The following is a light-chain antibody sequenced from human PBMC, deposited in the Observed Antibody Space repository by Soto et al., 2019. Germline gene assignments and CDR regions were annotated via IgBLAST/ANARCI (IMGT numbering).Light chain of an antibody. V-gene: IGLV2-14*01. CDR2: DVT. CDR3: ISYTSSDTYV. Sequence: QSALTQPASVSGSPGQSITISCTGTSADVGGYKYVSWLQQHPGKVPKLLIYDVTSRPSGVSNRFSGSKSGNTASLIISGLQAEDEADYYCISYTSSDTYVFGTGTQLTVL. CDR1: SADVGGYKY. J-gene: IGLJ1*01.